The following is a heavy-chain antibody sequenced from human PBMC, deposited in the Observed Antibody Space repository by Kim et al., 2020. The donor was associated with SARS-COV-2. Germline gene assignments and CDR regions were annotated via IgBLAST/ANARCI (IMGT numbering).Heavy chain of an antibody. D-gene: IGHD3-3*01. CDR3: ARRVAGDY. V-gene: IGHV3-66*01. Sequence: GGSADYADPLKGRFTISRDNSKNTLYLQMNSLRAEDTAVYYCARRVAGDYWGQGTLVTVSS. J-gene: IGHJ4*02. CDR2: GGSA.